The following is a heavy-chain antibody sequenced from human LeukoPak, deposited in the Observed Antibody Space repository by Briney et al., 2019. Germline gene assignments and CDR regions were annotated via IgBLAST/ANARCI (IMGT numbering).Heavy chain of an antibody. Sequence: SVKVSCKASGGTFSSYAISWVRQAPGQGLEWMGRIIPILGIANYAQKFQGRVTMTRDTSTSTVYMELSSLRSEGTAAYYCARDAIFGVVTPFDYWGQGTLVTVSS. J-gene: IGHJ4*02. CDR1: GGTFSSYA. V-gene: IGHV1-69*04. CDR3: ARDAIFGVVTPFDY. D-gene: IGHD3-3*01. CDR2: IIPILGIA.